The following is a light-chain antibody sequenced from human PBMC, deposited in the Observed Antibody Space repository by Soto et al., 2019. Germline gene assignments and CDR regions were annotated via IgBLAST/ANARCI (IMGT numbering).Light chain of an antibody. V-gene: IGKV1-39*01. CDR2: TAT. CDR3: QQSYSAPPWT. J-gene: IGKJ1*01. Sequence: DIQMTQSPSSLSASVGDTITITCRASQNIRSYLNWYRQKSGKAPNLLIYTATTLQSEVPSRFSGSGSETDFTLTISSLEPEDFATYYCQQSYSAPPWTFGPGTKVEMK. CDR1: QNIRSY.